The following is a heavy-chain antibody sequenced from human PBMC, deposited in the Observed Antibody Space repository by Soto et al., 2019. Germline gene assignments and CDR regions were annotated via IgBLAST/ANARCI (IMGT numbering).Heavy chain of an antibody. CDR2: INPNSGAT. CDR3: ARAVVTTTPNFDY. V-gene: IGHV1-2*04. J-gene: IGHJ4*02. D-gene: IGHD5-12*01. CDR1: GYTFTGYY. Sequence: ASVKVSCKPSGYTFTGYYIHWVRQAPGQGLEWMGWINPNSGATNYAQKLQGWVTMTRDTSISTAYMELSSLRSDDTALYYCARAVVTTTPNFDYWGQGTLVTV.